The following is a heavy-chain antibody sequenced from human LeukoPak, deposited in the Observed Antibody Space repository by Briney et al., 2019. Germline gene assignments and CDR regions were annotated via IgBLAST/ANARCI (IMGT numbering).Heavy chain of an antibody. CDR3: ARGRVVRGVIISFDAFDI. Sequence: GGSLRLSCAASGFTFSSYAMSWVRLAPGKGLEWVSAISGSGGSTYYADSVKGRFTISRDNSKNTLYLQMNSLRAEDTAVYYCARGRVVRGVIISFDAFDIWGQGTMVTVSS. CDR2: ISGSGGST. D-gene: IGHD3-10*01. CDR1: GFTFSSYA. V-gene: IGHV3-23*01. J-gene: IGHJ3*02.